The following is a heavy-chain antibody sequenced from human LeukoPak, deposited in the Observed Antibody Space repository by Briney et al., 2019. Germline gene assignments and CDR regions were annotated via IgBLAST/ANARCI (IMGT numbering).Heavy chain of an antibody. J-gene: IGHJ4*02. Sequence: GGSLRLSCAASGFTFSSYSMNWVRQAPGKGLEWVSSISSSSSYIYYADSVKGRFTISRDNAKNSLYLQMNSLRAEDTAVYYCARADCSRTSCYELDYWGQGTVVTVSS. CDR1: GFTFSSYS. CDR2: ISSSSSYI. CDR3: ARADCSRTSCYELDY. D-gene: IGHD2-2*01. V-gene: IGHV3-21*01.